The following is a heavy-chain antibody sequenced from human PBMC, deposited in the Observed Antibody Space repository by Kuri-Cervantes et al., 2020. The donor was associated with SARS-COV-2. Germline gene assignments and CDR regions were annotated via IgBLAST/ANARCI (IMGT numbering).Heavy chain of an antibody. V-gene: IGHV4-39*07. J-gene: IGHJ4*02. Sequence: SETLSLTCTVSGGSISSSSYYWGWIRQPPGKGLEWIGSIYHSGSTYYNPSLKSRVTISVDTSKNQFSLKLSSVTAADTAVYYCARGVRGVRGFDYWGQGTLVTVSS. CDR1: GGSISSSSYY. CDR3: ARGVRGVRGFDY. D-gene: IGHD3-10*02. CDR2: IYHSGST.